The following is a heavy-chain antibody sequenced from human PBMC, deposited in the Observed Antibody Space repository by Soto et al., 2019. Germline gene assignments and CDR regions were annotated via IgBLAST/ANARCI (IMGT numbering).Heavy chain of an antibody. V-gene: IGHV3-30*18. Sequence: PGGSLRLSCAASGFTFSSYGMHWVRQAPGKGLEWVAVISYDGSNKYYADSVKGRFTISRDNSKNTLYLQMNSLRAEDTAVYYCAKDRFVAARPGHWFDPWGQGTLVNV. CDR3: AKDRFVAARPGHWFDP. CDR1: GFTFSSYG. D-gene: IGHD6-6*01. CDR2: ISYDGSNK. J-gene: IGHJ5*02.